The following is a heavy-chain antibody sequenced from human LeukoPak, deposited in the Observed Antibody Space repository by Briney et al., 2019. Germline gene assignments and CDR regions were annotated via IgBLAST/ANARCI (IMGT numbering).Heavy chain of an antibody. V-gene: IGHV3-43*02. CDR2: ITGNAGST. Sequence: PGGSLRLSCAASGFTFEDYAMHWVRQVPGKGLEWVSHITGNAGSTRYADSVKGRFTISRDNSKNSLYLQLSSLRNDDTAFYCCVRSWYYFDYWGQGTLVTVSS. J-gene: IGHJ4*02. CDR1: GFTFEDYA. D-gene: IGHD2-8*02. CDR3: VRSWYYFDY.